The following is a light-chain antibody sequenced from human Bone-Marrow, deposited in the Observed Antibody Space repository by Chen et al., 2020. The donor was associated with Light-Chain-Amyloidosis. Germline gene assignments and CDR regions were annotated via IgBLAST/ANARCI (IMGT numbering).Light chain of an antibody. Sequence: EIVLTQSPGTLSLSPGEGDNLSCRASQTISSTYLTWYQQKFGQAPRLLIYGSSSRATGIPDRFTGSGSGTDFTLTINRLEPEDFAMYYCQQYGTSPLTFGGGTKVEIK. CDR2: GSS. V-gene: IGKV3-20*01. CDR1: QTISSTY. J-gene: IGKJ4*01. CDR3: QQYGTSPLT.